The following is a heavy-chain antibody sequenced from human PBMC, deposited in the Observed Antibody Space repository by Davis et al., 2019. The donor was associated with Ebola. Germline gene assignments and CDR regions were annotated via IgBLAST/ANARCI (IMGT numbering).Heavy chain of an antibody. V-gene: IGHV3-48*04. CDR2: ISSSGSTI. D-gene: IGHD6-13*01. CDR1: GFTFSSYS. CDR3: ARVPTGKYSSSWYGGY. Sequence: GESLKISCAASGFTFSSYSMNWVRQAPGKGLEWVSYISSSGSTIYYADSVKGRFTISRDNAKNSLYLQMNSLRAEDTAVYYCARVPTGKYSSSWYGGYWGQGTLVTVSS. J-gene: IGHJ4*02.